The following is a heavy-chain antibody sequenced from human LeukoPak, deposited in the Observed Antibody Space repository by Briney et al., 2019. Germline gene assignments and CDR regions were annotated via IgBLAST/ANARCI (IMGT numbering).Heavy chain of an antibody. CDR3: ARVTTTVTTPADY. J-gene: IGHJ4*02. Sequence: ASVKVSCKASVYTFTSYGISGVRQAPGQGLEWMGWISAYNGNTNCAQKLQGRVTMTTDTSTSTDYMELRSLRSDDPAVYYCARVTTTVTTPADYWGQGTLVTVSS. D-gene: IGHD4-17*01. CDR1: VYTFTSYG. CDR2: ISAYNGNT. V-gene: IGHV1-18*01.